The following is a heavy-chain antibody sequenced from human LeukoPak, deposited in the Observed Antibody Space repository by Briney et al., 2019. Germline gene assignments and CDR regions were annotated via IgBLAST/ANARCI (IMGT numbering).Heavy chain of an antibody. Sequence: GGSLRLSYAASGFTFSGYGMHWVRQAPGKGLEWVAVISYDGSHKYYADSVKGRFTISRDNSKNTLYLQMNSLSAEDTAVYYCAKDGYTPSSGGFDYWGQGTLVTVSS. CDR3: AKDGYTPSSGGFDY. CDR1: GFTFSGYG. D-gene: IGHD3-16*02. V-gene: IGHV3-30*18. J-gene: IGHJ4*02. CDR2: ISYDGSHK.